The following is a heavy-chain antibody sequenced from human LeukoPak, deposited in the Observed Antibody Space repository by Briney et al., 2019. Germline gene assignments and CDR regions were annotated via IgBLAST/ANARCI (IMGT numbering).Heavy chain of an antibody. CDR3: ARTASLGGWYTAFDY. V-gene: IGHV3-21*01. Sequence: PGGSLRLSCAASGFTFSSYSMNWVRQAPGKGLEWVSSISSSSSYIYYADSVKGRFTISRDNAKNTLYLQMNSLRAEDTAVYYCARTASLGGWYTAFDYWGQGTLVTVSS. CDR2: ISSSSSYI. D-gene: IGHD6-19*01. J-gene: IGHJ4*02. CDR1: GFTFSSYS.